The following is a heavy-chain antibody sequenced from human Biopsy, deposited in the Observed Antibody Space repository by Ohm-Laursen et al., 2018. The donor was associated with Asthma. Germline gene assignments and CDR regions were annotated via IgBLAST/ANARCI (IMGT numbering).Heavy chain of an antibody. CDR1: VGSINNFY. CDR3: ARGVDRVTGLLDHFDS. V-gene: IGHV4-59*01. CDR2: VYYSGST. Sequence: SETLSLTCTVSVGSINNFYWSWIRQPPGKGLESIGHVYYSGSTNYNPSLKSRVTISIDASKNQFSLKLTSVTAADTPVYYCARGVDRVTGLLDHFDSWGQGTLVPVSS. J-gene: IGHJ4*02. D-gene: IGHD2-21*02.